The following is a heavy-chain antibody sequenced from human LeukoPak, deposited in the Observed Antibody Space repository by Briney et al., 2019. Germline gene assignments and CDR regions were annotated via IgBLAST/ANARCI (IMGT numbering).Heavy chain of an antibody. D-gene: IGHD4-11*01. CDR3: GSSDYRRAIDAFDI. V-gene: IGHV5-51*01. J-gene: IGHJ3*02. CDR1: GYSITSYW. CDR2: IFPGDSDT. Sequence: GEALKSSCKGSGYSITSYWIGWVRQMPGEGLEWMGIIFPGDSDTRYNPAFQSQGTISSDNSIRTAYQQRSSLQGSDNAMYYCGSSDYRRAIDAFDIWGQGTMVTVSS.